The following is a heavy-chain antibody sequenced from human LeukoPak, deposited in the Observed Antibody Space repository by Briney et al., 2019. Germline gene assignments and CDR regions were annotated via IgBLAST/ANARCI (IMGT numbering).Heavy chain of an antibody. Sequence: GGSLRLSCAASGFTLSNHWMIWVRQAPGRGLECVANIKQDGTEKYYLDSVKGRFTISRDNSKNTLYLQMNSLRAEDTAVYYCAELGLKLWWSPDDAFDIWGQGTMVTVSS. CDR2: IKQDGTEK. J-gene: IGHJ3*02. CDR1: GFTLSNHW. V-gene: IGHV3-7*01. CDR3: AELGLKLWWSPDDAFDI. D-gene: IGHD2-21*01.